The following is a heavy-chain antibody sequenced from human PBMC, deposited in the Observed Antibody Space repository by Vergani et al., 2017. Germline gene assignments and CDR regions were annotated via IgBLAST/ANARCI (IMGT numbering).Heavy chain of an antibody. CDR3: ARDPNTYDFWSGITGGLYYYMDV. J-gene: IGHJ6*03. CDR2: ISWNSNSI. D-gene: IGHD3-3*01. Sequence: EVQLEESGGGLVLPGRSLRLSCVASGFTSAGYAMHWVRQAPGKGLEWVSGISWNSNSIGYADSVKGRFTISRDNAKNSLYLQMNSLRAEDTAVYYCARDPNTYDFWSGITGGLYYYMDVWGK. V-gene: IGHV3-9*02. CDR1: GFTSAGYA.